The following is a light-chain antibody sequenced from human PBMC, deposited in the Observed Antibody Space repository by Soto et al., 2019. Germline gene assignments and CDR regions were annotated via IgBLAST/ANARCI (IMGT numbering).Light chain of an antibody. J-gene: IGLJ1*01. Sequence: QSALAQPASVSGSPGQSITISCTGSTSDVGAYNYVSWYKRHPGQAPQLMIYEVSNRPSGVSNRFSGSKSGNTVSLTISGLQADDEGDYYCSSKTSSSSPFVLGTGTKVTVL. CDR1: TSDVGAYNY. CDR2: EVS. V-gene: IGLV2-14*01. CDR3: SSKTSSSSPFV.